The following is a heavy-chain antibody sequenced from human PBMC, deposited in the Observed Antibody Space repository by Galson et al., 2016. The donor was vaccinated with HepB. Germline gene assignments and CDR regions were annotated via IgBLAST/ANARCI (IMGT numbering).Heavy chain of an antibody. CDR3: ARGVGLTGPPFFDY. CDR1: GFTATNYY. CDR2: IYVGDNT. V-gene: IGHV3-53*01. J-gene: IGHJ4*02. D-gene: IGHD1-26*01. Sequence: SLRLSCAASGFTATNYYMNWVRQAPGKGLEWISAIYVGDNTNYADSVKGRFAISRDKSRNTLFLQLNGLRDEDTATYYCARGVGLTGPPFFDYWGQGALVTVSS.